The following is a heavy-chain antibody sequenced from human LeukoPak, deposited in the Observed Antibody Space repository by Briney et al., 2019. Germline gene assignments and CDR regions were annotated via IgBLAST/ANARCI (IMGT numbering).Heavy chain of an antibody. V-gene: IGHV4-59*01. J-gene: IGHJ6*02. CDR1: GGSISSYY. CDR2: IYYSGST. CDR3: AREKDYGMDV. Sequence: SETLSLTCTVSGGSISSYYWSWIRQPPGKGLEWNGYIYYSGSTNYNPSLKSRVTISVDTSKNQFSLKLSSVTAADTAVYYCAREKDYGMDVWGQGTTVTVSS.